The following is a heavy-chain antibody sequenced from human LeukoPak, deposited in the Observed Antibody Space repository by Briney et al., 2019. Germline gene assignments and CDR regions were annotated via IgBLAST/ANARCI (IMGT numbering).Heavy chain of an antibody. CDR3: ANPSGWYSRDAFDI. D-gene: IGHD6-19*01. CDR1: GYTFTGYY. J-gene: IGHJ3*02. Sequence: ASVKVSCTASGYTFTGYYMHWVRQAPGQGLEWMGWINPNSGGTNYAQKFQGRVTMTRDTSISTAYMELSRLRSDDTAVYYCANPSGWYSRDAFDIWGQGTMVTVSS. V-gene: IGHV1-2*02. CDR2: INPNSGGT.